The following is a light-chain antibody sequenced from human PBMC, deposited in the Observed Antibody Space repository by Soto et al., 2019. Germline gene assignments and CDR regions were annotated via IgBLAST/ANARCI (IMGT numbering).Light chain of an antibody. CDR1: TGAVTTGYY. CDR2: NTN. J-gene: IGLJ3*02. Sequence: QTVVTQEPSLTVSPGGTVTLTCASSTGAVTTGYYPSWFQHKPGHAPRALIYNTNDKHSWTPARLSGSLLGDKAALTLSGVQPEDEAEYYCLLYYRGSWVFGGGTKLSVL. V-gene: IGLV7-43*01. CDR3: LLYYRGSWV.